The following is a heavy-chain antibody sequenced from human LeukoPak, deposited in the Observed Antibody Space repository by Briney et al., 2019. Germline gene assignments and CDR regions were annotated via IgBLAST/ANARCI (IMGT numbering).Heavy chain of an antibody. CDR2: IKQNGSEK. CDR3: ARDRVGYDFWSGVFDY. D-gene: IGHD3-3*01. J-gene: IGHJ4*02. Sequence: GGSLRLSCAASGFTFSSYWMNWVRQAPGKGLEWVANIKQNGSEKYYVDSVKGRFTISRDNAKNSLYLQMNSLRAEDTAVYYCARDRVGYDFWSGVFDYWGQGTLVTVSS. CDR1: GFTFSSYW. V-gene: IGHV3-7*01.